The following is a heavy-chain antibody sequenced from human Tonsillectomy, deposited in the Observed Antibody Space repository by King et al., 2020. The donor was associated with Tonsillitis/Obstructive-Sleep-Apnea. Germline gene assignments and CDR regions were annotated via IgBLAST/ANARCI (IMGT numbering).Heavy chain of an antibody. CDR2: ISSSGNTI. J-gene: IGHJ4*02. CDR1: GFTFSSYE. CDR3: ARTLPSLNYLPSYFDY. V-gene: IGHV3-48*03. Sequence: VQLVESGGGLVQPGGSLRLSCAASGFTFSSYEMNWVRQAPGEGLEWVSYISSSGNTIYYADSVKGRFTISRDNAKNSLYLQMNSLRAEDTAFYYCARTLPSLNYLPSYFDYWRQGTLVTDPS. D-gene: IGHD1-7*01.